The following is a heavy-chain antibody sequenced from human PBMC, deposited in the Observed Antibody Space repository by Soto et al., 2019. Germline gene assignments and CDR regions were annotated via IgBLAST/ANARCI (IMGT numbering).Heavy chain of an antibody. Sequence: GGSLRLSCAASGFPFSSYAMSWVRQAPGKGLEWVSAISGSGGSTYYADSVKGRFTISRDNSKNTLYLQMNSLRAEDTAVYYCAKDAPYYYDSSAPNAFDIWGQGTMVTVSS. D-gene: IGHD3-22*01. CDR1: GFPFSSYA. CDR3: AKDAPYYYDSSAPNAFDI. CDR2: ISGSGGST. V-gene: IGHV3-23*01. J-gene: IGHJ3*02.